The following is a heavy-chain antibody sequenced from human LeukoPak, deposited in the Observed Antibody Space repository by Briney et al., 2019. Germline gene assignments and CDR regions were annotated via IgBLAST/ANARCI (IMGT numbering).Heavy chain of an antibody. J-gene: IGHJ4*02. D-gene: IGHD6-19*01. CDR1: GFTFSSYA. Sequence: GGSLRLSCAASGFTFSSYAMSWVRQAPGKGLGWGSSLYSGGNTYYTEPVRGRFTVSRDKTKNTLYLQMNSLRAEDTAVYYCARGSSSGYLRVKLDSWGQGTLVTVSS. V-gene: IGHV3-53*01. CDR2: LYSGGNT. CDR3: ARGSSSGYLRVKLDS.